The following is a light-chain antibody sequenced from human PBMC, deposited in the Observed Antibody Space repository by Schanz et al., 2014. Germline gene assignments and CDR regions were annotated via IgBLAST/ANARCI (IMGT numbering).Light chain of an antibody. CDR3: QQYDSVPIT. CDR2: AAS. Sequence: DIQMTQSPSSLSASLGDRVTISCRASQSISSYLNWYQQKPGKAPKLLIYAASSLQSGVPSRFSGSGSGTLFTFTISSLQPEDIATYYCQQYDSVPITFGQGTRLEIK. J-gene: IGKJ5*01. CDR1: QSISSY. V-gene: IGKV1-39*01.